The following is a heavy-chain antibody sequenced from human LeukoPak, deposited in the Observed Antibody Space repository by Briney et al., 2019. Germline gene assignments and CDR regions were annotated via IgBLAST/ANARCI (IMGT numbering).Heavy chain of an antibody. D-gene: IGHD3-10*01. Sequence: HPGGSLTLSCAASGFTFDCCGMHWVRQTPGKGLEWVAFIWYDGNEIYYADSVKGRFTISRDNSKSTLYIQMNSLRAEDTAVYYCARAKPKNMVRGLIMRRESRYYFDYWGQGTLVTVSS. CDR1: GFTFDCCG. V-gene: IGHV3-33*01. CDR3: ARAKPKNMVRGLIMRRESRYYFDY. CDR2: IWYDGNEI. J-gene: IGHJ4*02.